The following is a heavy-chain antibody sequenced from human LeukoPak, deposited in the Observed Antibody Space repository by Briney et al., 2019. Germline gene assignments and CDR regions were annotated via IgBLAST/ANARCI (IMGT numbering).Heavy chain of an antibody. CDR1: GGSFSGYY. CDR3: ARTTEDCSSTSCYQYWFDP. CDR2: INHSGST. J-gene: IGHJ5*02. V-gene: IGHV4-34*01. Sequence: SETLSLTCDVYGGSFSGYYWSWIRQPPEKGLEWIGEINHSGSTNYNPSLKSRVTISVDTSKNQFSLKLNSVTAADTAVYYCARTTEDCSSTSCYQYWFDPWGQGTLVTVSS. D-gene: IGHD2-2*01.